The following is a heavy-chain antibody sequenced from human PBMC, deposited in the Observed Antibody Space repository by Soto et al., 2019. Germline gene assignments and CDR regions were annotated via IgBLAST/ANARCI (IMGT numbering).Heavy chain of an antibody. Sequence: PSETLSLTCTVSGGSLTSGAYYWSWIRQHPEKGLEWIGYIYYTGNTHYNPSLKSRISISMDTSQNQFSLNLSSVTAADTAVYFCAGGWGEHVFDAFEIRGQGTMVTVSS. CDR1: GGSLTSGAYY. V-gene: IGHV4-31*03. CDR2: IYYTGNT. D-gene: IGHD3-10*01. CDR3: AGGWGEHVFDAFEI. J-gene: IGHJ3*02.